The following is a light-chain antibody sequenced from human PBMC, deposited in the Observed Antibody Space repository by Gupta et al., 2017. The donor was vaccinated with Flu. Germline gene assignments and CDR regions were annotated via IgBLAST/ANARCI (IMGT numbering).Light chain of an antibody. Sequence: QSVLAQPTSASGTPGERATNNCSGSSSNIGSNAVNWYPQVPGTSPKLIISGSNQRPAGVPDRFAGSKSGTSASLAIRGLQSEDEADYYCATWYDSLNGHYVFGTGTKVTVL. CDR1: SSNIGSNA. V-gene: IGLV1-44*01. CDR2: GSN. J-gene: IGLJ1*01. CDR3: ATWYDSLNGHYV.